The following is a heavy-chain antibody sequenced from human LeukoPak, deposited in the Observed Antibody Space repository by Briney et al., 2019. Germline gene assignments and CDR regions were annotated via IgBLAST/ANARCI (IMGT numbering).Heavy chain of an antibody. V-gene: IGHV3-74*01. D-gene: IGHD3-9*01. CDR2: IKEDGTYT. CDR3: ARDFDMGITPGDDFDF. Sequence: PGGSLRLSCAASGFSFSKYWMHWVRQTPGEALVWVARIKEDGTYTSYADSVKGRFTISRDNARSTVFLQMNSLRAEDTAVYYCARDFDMGITPGDDFDFWGQGTLVTVSS. J-gene: IGHJ4*02. CDR1: GFSFSKYW.